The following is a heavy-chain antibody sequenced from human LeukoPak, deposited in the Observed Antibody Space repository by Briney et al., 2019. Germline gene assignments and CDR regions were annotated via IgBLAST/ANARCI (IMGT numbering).Heavy chain of an antibody. CDR3: ARHGGPGDYYYYGMDV. D-gene: IGHD1-14*01. V-gene: IGHV4-4*07. CDR1: GGSISNSY. Sequence: SETLSLTCTVSGGSISNSYWSWIRQPAGKGLEWIARIYPGGETNYNPSLKSRVTMSVDTSKNQFSLKLTSVTAADTALYYCARHGGPGDYYYYGMDVWGQGTTVTVSS. CDR2: IYPGGET. J-gene: IGHJ6*02.